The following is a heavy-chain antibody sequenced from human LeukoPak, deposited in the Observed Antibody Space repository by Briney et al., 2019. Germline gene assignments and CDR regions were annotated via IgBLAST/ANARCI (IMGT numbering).Heavy chain of an antibody. V-gene: IGHV3-30*02. D-gene: IGHD1-26*01. Sequence: PGGSLRLSCAASGFTFSSYGMHWVRQAPGKGLEWVAFIRYDGSNKYYADSVKGRFTISRDNSKNTLYLQMNSLRAEDTAVYYCARDTGEWELLDAFDIWGQGTMVTVSS. CDR1: GFTFSSYG. CDR3: ARDTGEWELLDAFDI. CDR2: IRYDGSNK. J-gene: IGHJ3*02.